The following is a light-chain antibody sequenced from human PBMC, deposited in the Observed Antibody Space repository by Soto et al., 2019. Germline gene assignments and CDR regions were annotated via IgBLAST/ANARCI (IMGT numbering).Light chain of an antibody. CDR3: QQYYDSPRT. V-gene: IGKV1-5*01. Sequence: DIQMTQSPSSLSASVGDKVAITCRASQSISTWLAWYQHKPGKAPKLLIYAASTLQSGVPSRFSGSGSGTDFTLTISCLQSEDFATYYCQQYYDSPRTFGQGTKVDIK. CDR2: AAS. CDR1: QSISTW. J-gene: IGKJ1*01.